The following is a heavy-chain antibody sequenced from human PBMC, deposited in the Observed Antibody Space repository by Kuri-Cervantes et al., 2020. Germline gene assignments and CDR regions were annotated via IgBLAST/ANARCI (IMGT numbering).Heavy chain of an antibody. CDR1: GYSFTSYW. J-gene: IGHJ6*02. V-gene: IGHV5-51*01. Sequence: GESLKISCKGSGYSFTSYWIGWVRQMPGKGLEWMGIIYPGDSDTRYSPSFQGQVTISADKSISTAYLQWSSLKASDTAMYYCARLRGWGVAGIYYYYGMDVWGQGTMVTVSS. CDR3: ARLRGWGVAGIYYYYGMDV. CDR2: IYPGDSDT. D-gene: IGHD6-19*01.